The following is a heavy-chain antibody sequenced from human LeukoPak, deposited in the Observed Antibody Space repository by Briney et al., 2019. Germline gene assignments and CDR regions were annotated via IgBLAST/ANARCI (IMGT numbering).Heavy chain of an antibody. CDR1: GFSFSGYG. D-gene: IGHD4-23*01. Sequence: PGGSLRLSCAASGFSFSGYGMHWVRQAPGKGLEWVAFIRYDASNQYYADSSNKYYTDSVKGRFTISRDNSKNTLYLQMNSLRTEDTAVYYCAKDISNMVVTPWGVDYWGQGTLVTVSS. CDR3: AKDISNMVVTPWGVDY. CDR2: IRYDASNQYYADSSNK. V-gene: IGHV3-30*02. J-gene: IGHJ4*02.